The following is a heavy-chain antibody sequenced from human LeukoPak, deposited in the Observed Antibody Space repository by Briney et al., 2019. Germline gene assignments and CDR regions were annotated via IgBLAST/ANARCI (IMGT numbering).Heavy chain of an antibody. CDR1: GGSFSGYY. D-gene: IGHD1-7*01. CDR3: ARRDLITGTTDY. Sequence: PSETPSLTCAVYGGSFSGYYWSWIRQPPGKGLEWIGYIYYSGSTNYNPSLKSRVTISVDTSKNQFSLKLSSVTAADTAVYYCARRDLITGTTDYWGQGILVTVSS. J-gene: IGHJ4*02. V-gene: IGHV4-59*01. CDR2: IYYSGST.